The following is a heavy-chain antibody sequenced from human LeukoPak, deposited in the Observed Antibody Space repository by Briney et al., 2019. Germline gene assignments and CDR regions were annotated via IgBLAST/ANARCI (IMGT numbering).Heavy chain of an antibody. V-gene: IGHV4-4*02. Sequence: SGTLSLTCAVSGGSISNTDHWNWVRQPPGTGLEGIGEMYHDGYTNYNPSLKSRVTMSVDKSKNHFSLKLTSVTAADTAVYYCARSRGAVAGWSFDIWGQGTVVTVSS. CDR2: MYHDGYT. J-gene: IGHJ3*02. CDR1: GGSISNTDH. D-gene: IGHD6-19*01. CDR3: ARSRGAVAGWSFDI.